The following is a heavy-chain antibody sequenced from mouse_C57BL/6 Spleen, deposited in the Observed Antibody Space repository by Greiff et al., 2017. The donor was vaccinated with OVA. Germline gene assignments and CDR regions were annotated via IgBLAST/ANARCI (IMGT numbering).Heavy chain of an antibody. Sequence: VQLQQPGAELVKPGASVKMSCKASGYTFTSYWITWVKQRPGQGLEWIGDIYPGSGSTNYNEKFKNKATLTVDTSSSTAYMQLSSLTSEDSAVYYCARNYYGSSYYFDYWGQGTTLTVSS. J-gene: IGHJ2*01. D-gene: IGHD1-1*01. CDR2: IYPGSGST. V-gene: IGHV1-55*01. CDR1: GYTFTSYW. CDR3: ARNYYGSSYYFDY.